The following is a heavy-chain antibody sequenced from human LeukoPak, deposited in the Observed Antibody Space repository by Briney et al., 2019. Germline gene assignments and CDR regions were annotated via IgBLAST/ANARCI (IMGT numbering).Heavy chain of an antibody. J-gene: IGHJ4*02. V-gene: IGHV3-66*01. Sequence: LSLTCTVSGGSISSGGYYWSWIRQPPGKGLEWVSVIYSGGSSYYADSVKGRFTISRDNSKNTVYLQMNSLRVEDTAVYYCARGMGGYGGYDYWGQGTLVTVSS. CDR2: IYSGGSS. CDR1: GGSISSGGYY. D-gene: IGHD5-12*01. CDR3: ARGMGGYGGYDY.